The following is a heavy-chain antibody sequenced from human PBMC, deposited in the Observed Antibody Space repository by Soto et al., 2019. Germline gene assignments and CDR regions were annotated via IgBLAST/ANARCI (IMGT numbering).Heavy chain of an antibody. CDR3: ARSLGYCSSTSCPTGTWFDP. V-gene: IGHV3-7*03. Sequence: GSLRLSCAASGFTFSSYLMSWVRQAPGKGLEWVANIKQDGSEKYYVDSVKGRFTISRDNAKNSLYLQMNSLRAEDTAVYYCARSLGYCSSTSCPTGTWFDPWGQGTLVTDS. CDR1: GFTFSSYL. CDR2: IKQDGSEK. J-gene: IGHJ5*02. D-gene: IGHD2-2*01.